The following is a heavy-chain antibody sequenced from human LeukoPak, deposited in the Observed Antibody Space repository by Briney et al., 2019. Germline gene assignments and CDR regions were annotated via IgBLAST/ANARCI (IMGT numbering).Heavy chain of an antibody. J-gene: IGHJ6*03. D-gene: IGHD2-8*01. CDR3: ARDYCTNGVCYHYYYYMDV. CDR2: IKSDGGT. V-gene: IGHV3-74*01. Sequence: PGGSLRLSCAASGFTFSTYWMHWVRQAPGKGLVWVSRIKSDGGTNYADSVKGRFTISRDNAKKTVSLQMNSLRPEDTGVYYCARDYCTNGVCYHYYYYMDVWGKGTTVTVSS. CDR1: GFTFSTYW.